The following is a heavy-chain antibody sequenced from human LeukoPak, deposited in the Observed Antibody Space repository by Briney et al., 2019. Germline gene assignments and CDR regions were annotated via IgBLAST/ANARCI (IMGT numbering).Heavy chain of an antibody. Sequence: ASVKVSCKASGYTFTSYDINWVRQAPGQGLEWMGWINPNSGGTNYAQKFQGRVTMTRDTSISTAYMELSRLRSDDTAVYYCAGGGGGYCSGGSCRNWFDPWGQGTLVTVSS. J-gene: IGHJ5*02. CDR3: AGGGGGYCSGGSCRNWFDP. CDR1: GYTFTSYD. D-gene: IGHD2-15*01. V-gene: IGHV1-2*02. CDR2: INPNSGGT.